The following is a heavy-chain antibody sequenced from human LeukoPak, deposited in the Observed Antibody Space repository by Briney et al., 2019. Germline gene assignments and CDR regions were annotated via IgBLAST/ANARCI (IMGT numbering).Heavy chain of an antibody. CDR2: FSYSGNT. D-gene: IGHD3-10*01. CDR3: ARHKGNSYGPWDD. Sequence: PSETLSLTCTVSGASVSSYYWSWIRQPPGKKLESIGYFSYSGNTNYNPSLQSRVTISVDTYKNQFSLRLNSVTAADTAVYYCARHKGNSYGPWDDWGQGTLVTVCS. J-gene: IGHJ4*02. CDR1: GASVSSYY. V-gene: IGHV4-59*08.